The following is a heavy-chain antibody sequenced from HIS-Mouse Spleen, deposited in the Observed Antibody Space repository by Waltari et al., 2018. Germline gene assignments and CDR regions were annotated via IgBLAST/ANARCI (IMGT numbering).Heavy chain of an antibody. D-gene: IGHD6-13*01. CDR2: IIPILGIA. J-gene: IGHJ3*02. CDR1: GGTFSSYA. CDR3: ARHPEIAAAVGAFDI. Sequence: QVQLVQSGAEVKKPGSSVKVSCKASGGTFSSYAISWVRQAPGQGLEWMGRIIPILGIANDAQKVQGRVPITADKSTSTAYMELSSLRSEDTAVYYCARHPEIAAAVGAFDIWGQGTMVTVSS. V-gene: IGHV1-69*04.